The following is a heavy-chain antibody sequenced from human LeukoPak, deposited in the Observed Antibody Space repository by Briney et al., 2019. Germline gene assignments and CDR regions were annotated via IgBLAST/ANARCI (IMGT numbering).Heavy chain of an antibody. D-gene: IGHD2-2*02. CDR3: ARGIAGYCSSTSCYRGVTD. Sequence: GGSLRLSCAASGFTFSSYAMHWVRQAPGKGLEWVAVISYDGNNKYYADSVKGRFTISRDNSKNTLYLQMNSLRTEDTAVYYCARGIAGYCSSTSCYRGVTDWGQGTLVTVSS. V-gene: IGHV3-30*04. CDR1: GFTFSSYA. J-gene: IGHJ4*02. CDR2: ISYDGNNK.